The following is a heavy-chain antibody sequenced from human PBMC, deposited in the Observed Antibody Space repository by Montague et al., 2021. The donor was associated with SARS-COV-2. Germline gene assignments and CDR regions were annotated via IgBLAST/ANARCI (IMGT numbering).Heavy chain of an antibody. Sequence: PALVKPTQTLTLICSFSGFSLSTSGMCVSWIRQPPGKALEWLARIDWDDDKYYSTSLKTRLIIYKDTSKNQVVVTMTNMDPVDTATYYCARILVAAAGSPVDPWGQGTLVTVSS. CDR3: ARILVAAAGSPVDP. D-gene: IGHD6-13*01. CDR1: GFSLSTSGMC. CDR2: IDWDDDK. J-gene: IGHJ5*02. V-gene: IGHV2-70*11.